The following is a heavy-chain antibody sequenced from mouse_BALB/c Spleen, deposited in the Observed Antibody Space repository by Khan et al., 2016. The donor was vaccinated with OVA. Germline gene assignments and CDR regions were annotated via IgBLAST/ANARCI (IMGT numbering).Heavy chain of an antibody. CDR3: ARNRDGRSYGHFDG. Sequence: QVQLKQSGPGLVAPSQSLSITCTVSGFSLSRYSVHWVRQPPGKGLEWVGIIWGGGSTDFNSALKSRVTISKDNSKSQVFLKMNSLQTDDTAMYYGARNRDGRSYGHFDGWGAGTTVTISS. V-gene: IGHV2-6-4*01. CDR2: IWGGGST. CDR1: GFSLSRYS. J-gene: IGHJ1*01. D-gene: IGHD3-3*01.